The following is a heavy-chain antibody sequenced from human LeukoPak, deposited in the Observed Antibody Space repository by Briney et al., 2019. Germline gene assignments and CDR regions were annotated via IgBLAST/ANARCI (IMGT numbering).Heavy chain of an antibody. J-gene: IGHJ4*02. CDR3: AREHSYGYVEDTSDY. D-gene: IGHD5-18*01. CDR2: IKQDGSEK. CDR1: GFTFSNYW. V-gene: IGHV3-7*01. Sequence: GGSLRLPCAASGFTFSNYWMSWVRQAPGKGLEWVANIKQDGSEKYYVDSVKGRFTISRDNAKNSLYLQMNSLRAEDTAVYYCAREHSYGYVEDTSDYWGQGTLVTVSS.